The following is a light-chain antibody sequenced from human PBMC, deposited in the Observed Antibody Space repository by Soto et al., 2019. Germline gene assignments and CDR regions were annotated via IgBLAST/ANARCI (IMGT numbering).Light chain of an antibody. J-gene: IGLJ3*02. Sequence: QSELTQPPSVSGAPGQRVTISCTGSYSNIGAGYEVHWYQQIPGTAPKLLVSGHNNRPSGVPDRFFGSKSGSSASLTIIGVQAEDEADYYCQSFDNSVSGSGVFGGGTKLT. CDR2: GHN. CDR3: QSFDNSVSGSGV. CDR1: YSNIGAGYE. V-gene: IGLV1-40*01.